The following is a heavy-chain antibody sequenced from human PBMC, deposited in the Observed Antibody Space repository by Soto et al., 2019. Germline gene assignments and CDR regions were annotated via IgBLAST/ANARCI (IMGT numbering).Heavy chain of an antibody. D-gene: IGHD1-20*01. J-gene: IGHJ4*02. Sequence: QVQVLQSGPEVKRPGASVTVSCKTSGYTFSTSGISWVRQDPGQGIEWVGWIRPDNGNRQSAQRLQGRVTVTKDTSASTAYMELRSLTSDATVMYCCARDTESNRYNDWGQGPLVTVSS. V-gene: IGHV1-18*01. CDR2: IRPDNGNR. CDR3: ARDTESNRYND. CDR1: GYTFSTSG.